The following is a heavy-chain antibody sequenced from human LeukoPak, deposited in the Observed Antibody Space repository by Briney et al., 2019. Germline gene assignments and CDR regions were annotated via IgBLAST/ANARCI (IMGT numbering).Heavy chain of an antibody. J-gene: IGHJ4*02. V-gene: IGHV1-2*02. D-gene: IGHD4-17*01. CDR2: INPNSGGT. Sequence: ASVKVSCKASGYTFTGYYMHWVRQAPGQGLEWMGWINPNSGGTKYAQNFQGRVTMTRDTSISTAYMELSSLISDDTAVYYCARRAGEYSHPYDYWGQGTLVTVSS. CDR1: GYTFTGYY. CDR3: ARRAGEYSHPYDY.